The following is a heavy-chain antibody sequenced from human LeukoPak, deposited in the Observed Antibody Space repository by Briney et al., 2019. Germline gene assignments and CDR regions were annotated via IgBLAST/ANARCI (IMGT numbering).Heavy chain of an antibody. CDR3: ARHRYSSNPFDY. CDR1: GGSISSSSYY. J-gene: IGHJ4*02. D-gene: IGHD6-13*01. Sequence: SESLSLTCTVSGGSISSSSYYWGWIRQPPGKGLEWIGSIYYSGSTYYNPSLKSRVTISRDTSKNQFSLKLSSVTAADTAVYYCARHRYSSNPFDYWGQGTLVTVSS. CDR2: IYYSGST. V-gene: IGHV4-39*01.